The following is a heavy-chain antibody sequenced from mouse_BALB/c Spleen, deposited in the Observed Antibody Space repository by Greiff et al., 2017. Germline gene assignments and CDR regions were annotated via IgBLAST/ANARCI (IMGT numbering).Heavy chain of an antibody. V-gene: IGHV5-12-2*01. Sequence: EVKLMESGGGLVQPGGSLKLSCAASGFTFSSYTMSWVRQTPEKRLEWVAYISNGGGSTYYPDTVKGRFTISRDNAKNTLYLQMSSLKSEDTAMYYCARDYYGSSSYYFDYWGQGTTLTVSS. CDR2: ISNGGGST. CDR3: ARDYYGSSSYYFDY. J-gene: IGHJ2*01. CDR1: GFTFSSYT. D-gene: IGHD1-1*01.